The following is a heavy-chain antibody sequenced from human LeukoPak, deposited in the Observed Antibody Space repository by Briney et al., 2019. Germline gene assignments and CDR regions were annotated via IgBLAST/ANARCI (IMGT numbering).Heavy chain of an antibody. V-gene: IGHV4-39*01. CDR3: ARHRRPLVQGVIYYYYYMDV. D-gene: IGHD3-10*01. CDR1: GHSIDDCPDF. CDR2: IFHSGSI. J-gene: IGHJ6*03. Sequence: SEPVSLPCTLSGHSIDDCPDFGRRIRQAPGKGLHWIGAIFHSGSIYYNPSLESRVSISADTSEKQFSLMLHSVIAADTAVYFCARHRRPLVQGVIYYYYYMDVWGKGTTVTVSS.